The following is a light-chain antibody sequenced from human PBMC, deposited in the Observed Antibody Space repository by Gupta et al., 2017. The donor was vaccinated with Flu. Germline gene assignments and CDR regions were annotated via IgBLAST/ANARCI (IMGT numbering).Light chain of an antibody. CDR3: QVWDSSNWV. CDR1: NIGSKN. J-gene: IGLJ3*02. V-gene: IGLV3-9*01. Sequence: DMGKTARITCGGNNIGSKNVHWSQQKPGQALVLVIYRDSNRPSGIPERFSGSNSGNTATLTISRAQAGDEDDYYCQVWDSSNWVFGGGTKLTVL. CDR2: RDS.